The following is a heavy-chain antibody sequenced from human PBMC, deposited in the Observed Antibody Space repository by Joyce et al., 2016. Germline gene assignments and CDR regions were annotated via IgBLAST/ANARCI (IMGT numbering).Heavy chain of an antibody. Sequence: EVHLVESGGGLMKPGGSLRLSCAASGFPFTKSWMSWVREAPGKGLEWVGRIRSRPDGGTKDYAAPVKGRFTISRDDSRDMVFLQMSSLKTEDTAVYYCSTDPDRGSARAWGQGTLVAVSS. V-gene: IGHV3-15*01. CDR1: GFPFTKSW. J-gene: IGHJ5*02. CDR3: STDPDRGSARA. D-gene: IGHD1-14*01. CDR2: IRSRPDGGTK.